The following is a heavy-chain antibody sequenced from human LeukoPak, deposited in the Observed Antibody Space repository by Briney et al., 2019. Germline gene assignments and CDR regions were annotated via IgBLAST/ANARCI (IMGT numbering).Heavy chain of an antibody. D-gene: IGHD3-3*01. J-gene: IGHJ3*02. V-gene: IGHV4-4*07. CDR3: ARADFWSGSDAFDI. CDR1: GGPISSYY. CDR2: IYTSGST. Sequence: SETLSLTCTVSGGPISSYYWSWIRQPAGKGLEWIGRIYTSGSTNYNPSLKSRVTMSVDTSKNQFSLKLSSVTAADTAVYYCARADFWSGSDAFDIWGQGTMVTVSS.